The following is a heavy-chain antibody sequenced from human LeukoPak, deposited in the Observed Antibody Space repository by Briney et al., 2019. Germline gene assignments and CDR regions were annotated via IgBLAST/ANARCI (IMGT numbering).Heavy chain of an antibody. CDR1: RFTFSRYS. Sequence: GGSLRLSCAASRFTFSRYSMNWVRQAPGKGLEWVSSVSSSSSYIFYTDSVKGRFTISRDNAKNSLYLQMNSLRAEDTAVYYCAKDREPDYDSSGTAFDYWGQGTLVTVSS. V-gene: IGHV3-21*04. J-gene: IGHJ4*02. CDR3: AKDREPDYDSSGTAFDY. D-gene: IGHD3-22*01. CDR2: VSSSSSYI.